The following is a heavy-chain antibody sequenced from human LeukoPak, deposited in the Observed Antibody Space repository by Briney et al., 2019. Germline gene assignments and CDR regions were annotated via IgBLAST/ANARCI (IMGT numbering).Heavy chain of an antibody. V-gene: IGHV4-59*01. J-gene: IGHJ4*02. CDR1: GGSISSFY. Sequence: SETLSLTCTVSGGSISSFYWSWIRQPPGKGLEWVGYIYYSGSTNYNRSLKSRFTISVDPTKSQFSLKLSSVTAADTAVYYCARGGVFFDYWGQGTLVTVSS. D-gene: IGHD3-10*01. CDR2: IYYSGST. CDR3: ARGGVFFDY.